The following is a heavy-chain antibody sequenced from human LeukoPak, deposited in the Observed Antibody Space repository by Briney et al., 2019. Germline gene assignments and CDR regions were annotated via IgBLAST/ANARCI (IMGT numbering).Heavy chain of an antibody. CDR3: AVSSGYRFDY. Sequence: SETLSLTCAVYGGSFSGYYLNWIRQPPGKGLEWIGQINHSGSTNYNPSLKSRVTISVDTSKNQFSLKLSSVTAADTAVYYCAVSSGYRFDYWGQGTLVTVSS. CDR1: GGSFSGYY. V-gene: IGHV4-34*01. J-gene: IGHJ4*02. CDR2: INHSGST. D-gene: IGHD3-22*01.